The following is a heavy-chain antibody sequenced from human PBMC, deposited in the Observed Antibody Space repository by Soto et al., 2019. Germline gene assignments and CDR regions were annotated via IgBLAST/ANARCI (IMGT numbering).Heavy chain of an antibody. CDR1: GFTVSTYG. CDR2: ISRDGGTK. D-gene: IGHD2-8*02. V-gene: IGHV3-30*03. J-gene: IGHJ4*02. Sequence: QVQLVESGGGVVQPGRSLRLSCAVSGFTVSTYGMNWVRQAPGKGLEWVAVISRDGGTKYYADSVKGRFTISRDKSRNTLFLEMNSLRGDDMAVYYCTGEVASGYWGQGTLVTVSS. CDR3: TGEVASGY.